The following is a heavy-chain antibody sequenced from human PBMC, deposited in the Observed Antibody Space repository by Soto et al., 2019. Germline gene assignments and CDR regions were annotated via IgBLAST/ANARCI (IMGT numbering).Heavy chain of an antibody. Sequence: EVQLVESGGGLVKPGGSLRLSCISSGFTFRTYTMNWVRQAPGKGLEWVSGIRGFSPYTFYAESVKGRFTISRDNAKNSPYLQMNSLRAEDTAVYYCARDRGYDAHDYYYNAMDVWGQGTTVTVSS. CDR3: ARDRGYDAHDYYYNAMDV. V-gene: IGHV3-21*01. CDR1: GFTFRTYT. D-gene: IGHD2-15*01. CDR2: IRGFSPYT. J-gene: IGHJ6*02.